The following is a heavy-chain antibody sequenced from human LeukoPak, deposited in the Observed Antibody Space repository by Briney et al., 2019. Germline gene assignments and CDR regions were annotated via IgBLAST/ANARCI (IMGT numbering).Heavy chain of an antibody. D-gene: IGHD3-10*01. V-gene: IGHV4-34*01. CDR3: ARMVRERHSFDI. CDR2: INHSGST. CDR1: GGSFSAYY. Sequence: SETLFLRCAVYGGSFSAYYWSWIRRPPGKRLEWIGEINHSGSTNQNPSLKSRVTISVDTSNHQFSLRLSSVTAADTAVYYCARMVRERHSFDIWGQGTMVTVSS. J-gene: IGHJ3*02.